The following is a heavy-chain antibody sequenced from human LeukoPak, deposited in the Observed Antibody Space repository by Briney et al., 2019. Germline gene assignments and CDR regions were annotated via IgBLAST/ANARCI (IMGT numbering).Heavy chain of an antibody. CDR1: GGSISRGGYY. D-gene: IGHD1-26*01. Sequence: PSQTLSLTCTVSGGSISRGGYYWSWIRQHPGKGLEWIGYIYYSGSTYYNPSLKSRVTISVDTSKNQFSLKLSSVTAADTAVYYCARDSRRRSYELDYWGQGTLVTVSS. CDR3: ARDSRRRSYELDY. CDR2: IYYSGST. V-gene: IGHV4-31*03. J-gene: IGHJ4*02.